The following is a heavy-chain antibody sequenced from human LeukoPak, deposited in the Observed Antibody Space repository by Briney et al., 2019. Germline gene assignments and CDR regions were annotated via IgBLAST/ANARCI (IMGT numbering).Heavy chain of an antibody. J-gene: IGHJ6*02. V-gene: IGHV3-53*01. Sequence: GGSLRLSCAASGFTFSSYYMSWVRQPPGKGLEWVSVIYSGGSTYYADSVKGRFTISRDNSKNTLSLQMNSLRAEDTAVYYCARLQDYYDSSGYYYGGMDVWGQGTTVTVSS. CDR3: ARLQDYYDSSGYYYGGMDV. D-gene: IGHD3-22*01. CDR2: IYSGGST. CDR1: GFTFSSYY.